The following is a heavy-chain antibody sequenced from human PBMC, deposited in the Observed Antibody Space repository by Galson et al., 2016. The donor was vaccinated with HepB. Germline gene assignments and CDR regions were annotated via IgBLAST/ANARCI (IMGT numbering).Heavy chain of an antibody. Sequence: SLRLSCAASGFTFTDFYMSWTRQVPGKGLEYIAYISGSAMTFTNYAESVKGRFTISRDNAKFSVHLQMNSLRVEDTAVYFCARGTSPDYWGQGTLVIVSS. CDR1: GFTFTDFY. V-gene: IGHV3-11*06. CDR3: ARGTSPDY. CDR2: ISGSAMTFT. J-gene: IGHJ4*02. D-gene: IGHD1-7*01.